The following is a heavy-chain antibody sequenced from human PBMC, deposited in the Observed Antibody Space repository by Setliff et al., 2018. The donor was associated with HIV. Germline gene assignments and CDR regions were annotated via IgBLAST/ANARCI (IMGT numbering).Heavy chain of an antibody. Sequence: SETLSLTCTVPDDSVSTFYWNWIRQPPGKGLEWIGFIHHTGSTVSNPSLKSRVTILLDLSRNQLPLHLASVTTADTAVYFCAPGEGVASTYYHDWGQGTQVTVSS. J-gene: IGHJ4*01. CDR2: IHHTGST. D-gene: IGHD2-15*01. CDR1: DDSVSTFY. CDR3: APGEGVASTYYHD. V-gene: IGHV4-59*02.